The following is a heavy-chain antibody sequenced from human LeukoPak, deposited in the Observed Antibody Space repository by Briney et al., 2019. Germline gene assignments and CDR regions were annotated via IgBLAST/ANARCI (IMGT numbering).Heavy chain of an antibody. CDR3: ARVPYDFWSGYYAYFDY. CDR2: IYHSGST. CDR1: GFTFSDYY. D-gene: IGHD3-3*01. V-gene: IGHV4-30-2*01. Sequence: LRLSCAASGFTFSDYYMSWIRQPPGKGLEWIGYIYHSGSTYYNPSLKSRVTISVDRSKNQFSLKLSSVTAADTAVYYCARVPYDFWSGYYAYFDYWGQGTLVTVSS. J-gene: IGHJ4*02.